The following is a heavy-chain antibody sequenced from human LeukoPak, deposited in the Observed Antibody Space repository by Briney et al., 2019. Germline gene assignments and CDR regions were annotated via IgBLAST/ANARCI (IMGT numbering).Heavy chain of an antibody. D-gene: IGHD3/OR15-3a*01. Sequence: GGSLRLSCAASGFTFSSYGMHWVRQAPGKGLEWVAFIRYDGSNKYYADSVKGRFTISRDNSKNTLCLQMGSLRTEDMAVYYCARGVSGTGDYWGQGTLVTVSS. V-gene: IGHV3-30*02. CDR1: GFTFSSYG. CDR3: ARGVSGTGDY. J-gene: IGHJ4*02. CDR2: IRYDGSNK.